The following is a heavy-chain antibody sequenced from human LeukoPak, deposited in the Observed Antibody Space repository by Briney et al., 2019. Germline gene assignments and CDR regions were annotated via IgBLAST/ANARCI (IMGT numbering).Heavy chain of an antibody. V-gene: IGHV3-23*01. J-gene: IGHJ4*02. CDR2: LSGSGGST. Sequence: GGSLRHSCAASGFTFSSYRMNWVRQAPGKGLEWVSALSGSGGSTYYADSVKGRFTISRDNSKNTLYLQMNSLRAEDTAVYYCAKGGSSGYYYTKPRDYWGQGTLVTVSS. CDR3: AKGGSSGYYYTKPRDY. D-gene: IGHD3-22*01. CDR1: GFTFSSYR.